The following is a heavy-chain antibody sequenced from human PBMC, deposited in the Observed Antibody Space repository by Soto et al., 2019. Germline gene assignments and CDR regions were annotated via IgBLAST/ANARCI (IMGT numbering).Heavy chain of an antibody. J-gene: IGHJ6*02. CDR1: GYSFTSYW. V-gene: IGHV5-51*03. Sequence: GESLKISCKGSGYSFTSYWIGWVRQMPGKGLEWMGIIYPGDSDTRYSPSFQGQVTISADKSISTAYLQWSSLQASDTAMYYCESHLVGATKNYYYGTDFRGQVTTVPVFS. CDR3: ESHLVGATKNYYYGTDF. CDR2: IYPGDSDT. D-gene: IGHD1-26*01.